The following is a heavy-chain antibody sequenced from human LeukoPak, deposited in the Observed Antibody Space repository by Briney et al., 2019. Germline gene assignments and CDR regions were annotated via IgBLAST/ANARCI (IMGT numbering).Heavy chain of an antibody. Sequence: GGSLRLSCTASGFSFSGNWMHWARQLLGKGLVWVSRISPTGSTTSYADSVKGRFTVSRDNAKNTLYLQVNNLRAEDTAVYYCARGPNSNWSGLDFWGQGTLLTVSS. CDR2: ISPTGSTT. D-gene: IGHD6-6*01. CDR3: ARGPNSNWSGLDF. CDR1: GFSFSGNW. J-gene: IGHJ4*02. V-gene: IGHV3-74*01.